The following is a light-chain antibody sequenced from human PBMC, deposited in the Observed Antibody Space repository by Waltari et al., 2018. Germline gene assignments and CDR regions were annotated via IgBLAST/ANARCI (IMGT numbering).Light chain of an antibody. J-gene: IGLJ1*01. CDR3: TSRNTSGQHYV. Sequence: SSALTQVPVVSVALGQTVKLTFQGDSLRASYATWYQQKPGQAPVLVIYGKRKRPSGIPDRFSVSNSGDTASLTITGARAEDEGDYYCTSRNTSGQHYVFGTGTKIIVL. CDR2: GKR. V-gene: IGLV3-19*01. CDR1: SLRASY.